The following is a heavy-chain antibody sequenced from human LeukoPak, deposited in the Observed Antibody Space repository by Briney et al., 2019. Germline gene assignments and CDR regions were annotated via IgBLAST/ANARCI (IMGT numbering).Heavy chain of an antibody. D-gene: IGHD2-15*01. J-gene: IGHJ5*02. CDR3: ARDLVVAAYNWFDP. Sequence: SETLSLTCAVSGGSISSSNWWSWVRQPPGKGLEWIEEVYHSGSTNYNPSLKSRVTISVDKSKNQFSLKLSSVTAADTAVYYCARDLVVAAYNWFDPWGQGTLVTVSS. CDR1: GGSISSSNW. V-gene: IGHV4-4*02. CDR2: VYHSGST.